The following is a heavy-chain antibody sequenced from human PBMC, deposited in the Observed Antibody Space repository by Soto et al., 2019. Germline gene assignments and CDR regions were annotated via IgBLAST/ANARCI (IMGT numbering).Heavy chain of an antibody. CDR2: INTNTGNP. CDR1: GYTFTSYA. V-gene: IGHV7-4-1*01. J-gene: IGHJ6*02. CDR3: ARDRLIAAAGRRYYCYGMDV. Sequence: QVQLVQSGSELKKPGASVKVSCKASGYTFTSYAMNWVRQAPGQGLEWMGWINTNTGNPTYAQGFKGRFVFSLATSGSTAYLQICSLKAEDTAVYYCARDRLIAAAGRRYYCYGMDVWGQGTTVTVSS. D-gene: IGHD6-13*01.